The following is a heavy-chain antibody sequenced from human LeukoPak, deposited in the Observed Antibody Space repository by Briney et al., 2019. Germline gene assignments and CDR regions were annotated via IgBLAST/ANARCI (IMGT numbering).Heavy chain of an antibody. CDR1: GFTFSSYV. CDR3: AKARGFSGRNYMDV. Sequence: PGRSQRLSCAASGFTFSSYVMHSVRQAPSNRLKSLAVISYDFSNKYYANSVNSRFTISRDNSNNTPYLQMNSLIAQDTALYYFAKARGFSGRNYMDVWGKGTTVTVSS. CDR2: ISYDFSNK. D-gene: IGHD1-26*01. J-gene: IGHJ6*03. V-gene: IGHV3-30*18.